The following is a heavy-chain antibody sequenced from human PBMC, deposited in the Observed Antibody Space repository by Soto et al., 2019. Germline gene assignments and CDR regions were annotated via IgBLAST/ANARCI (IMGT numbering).Heavy chain of an antibody. J-gene: IGHJ3*02. D-gene: IGHD1-1*01. Sequence: GGSLRLSCAVSGFICSSYDMSWVRQAPGKGLEWVSTILVGGSSHYEDAVKGRFTISRDTSKNTVYLQMNSLTAGDTAVYYCAKATATSGGAFEIYGQGTMVTV. CDR1: GFICSSYD. CDR3: AKATATSGGAFEI. V-gene: IGHV3-23*01. CDR2: ILVGGSS.